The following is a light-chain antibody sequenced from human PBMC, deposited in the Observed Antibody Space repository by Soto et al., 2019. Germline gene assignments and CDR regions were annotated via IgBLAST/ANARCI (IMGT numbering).Light chain of an antibody. J-gene: IGKJ3*01. CDR1: QDISNY. CDR2: DAS. Sequence: DIPMTQSPSSLSASVGDRVTITCQASQDISNYLNWYQQKPGKAPKLLIYDASNLETGVPSRFSGSGSGTDFTFTISSLQPEDIATYYCQQYDNLPRFTFGPGTKVDIQ. V-gene: IGKV1-33*01. CDR3: QQYDNLPRFT.